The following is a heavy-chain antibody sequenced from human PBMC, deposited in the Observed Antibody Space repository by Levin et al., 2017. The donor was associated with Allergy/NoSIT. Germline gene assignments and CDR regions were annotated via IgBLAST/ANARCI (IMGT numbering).Heavy chain of an antibody. J-gene: IGHJ2*01. CDR1: EYDFTTYW. CDR3: PRGFSYDWHFDL. CDR2: IYPGDSDT. V-gene: IGHV5-51*01. Sequence: GESLKISCEGSEYDFTTYWIAWVRQMPGKGLEWMGIIYPGDSDTRYSPSFLGQVTISVDKSISTAYLQWNSLKASDTPMYYCPRGFSYDWHFDLWGRGTLVTVSS. D-gene: IGHD5-18*01.